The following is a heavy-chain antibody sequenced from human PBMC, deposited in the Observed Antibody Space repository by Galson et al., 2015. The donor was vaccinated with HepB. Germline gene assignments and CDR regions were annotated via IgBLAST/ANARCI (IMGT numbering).Heavy chain of an antibody. CDR1: GYSFTSYW. V-gene: IGHV5-51*03. J-gene: IGHJ3*02. Sequence: QSGAEVKKPGESLKISCKGSGYSFTSYWIGWVRQMPGKGLEWMGIIYPGDSDTRYSPSFQGQVTISADKSISTAYLQWSSLKASDTAMYYCARRNYYDSSGYYYDALDIWGQGTMVTVSS. D-gene: IGHD3-22*01. CDR2: IYPGDSDT. CDR3: ARRNYYDSSGYYYDALDI.